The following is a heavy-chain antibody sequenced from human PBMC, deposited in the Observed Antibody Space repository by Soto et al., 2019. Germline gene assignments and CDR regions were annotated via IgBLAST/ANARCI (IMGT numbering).Heavy chain of an antibody. V-gene: IGHV4-31*03. CDR1: GGSISSGGYY. D-gene: IGHD4-17*01. J-gene: IGHJ4*02. CDR3: ARVGSDYGPSYYFDY. CDR2: IDYSGST. Sequence: QVHLQESCPGLVKPSQTLSLTCTVSGGSISSGGYYWSWIRQHPGKGLEWIGYIDYSGSTYYNPSRMSRVTISVDTSKNQFSLKLSSVTAAYTAVYYCARVGSDYGPSYYFDYWGQGTLVTVSS.